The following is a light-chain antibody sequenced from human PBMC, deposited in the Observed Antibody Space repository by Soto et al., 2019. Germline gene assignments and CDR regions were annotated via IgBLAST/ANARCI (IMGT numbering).Light chain of an antibody. CDR1: QGIGSA. J-gene: IGKJ2*01. CDR3: QQFNSYSYT. CDR2: GAS. V-gene: IGKV1-13*02. Sequence: AIQLTQSPSSLSASVGDRVAIICRASQGIGSALAWYQQKPGKAPKVLIYGASSLESGVPSRFSGSGSGTDFTLTISSLQPEDFATYYCQQFNSYSYTFGQGTKLEIK.